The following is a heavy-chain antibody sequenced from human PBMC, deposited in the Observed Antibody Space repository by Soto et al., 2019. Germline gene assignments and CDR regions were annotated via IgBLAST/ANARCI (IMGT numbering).Heavy chain of an antibody. J-gene: IGHJ6*02. Sequence: PXVSLRLSCAASGFTFSSYSMNWVRQAPGKGLEWVSSISSSSSYIYYADSVKGRFTISRDNAKNSLYLQMNSLRAEDTAVYYCATCFTEGGSGYLYYYYGMDVWGQGTTVTVSS. CDR3: ATCFTEGGSGYLYYYYGMDV. D-gene: IGHD3-3*01. CDR2: ISSSSSYI. V-gene: IGHV3-21*01. CDR1: GFTFSSYS.